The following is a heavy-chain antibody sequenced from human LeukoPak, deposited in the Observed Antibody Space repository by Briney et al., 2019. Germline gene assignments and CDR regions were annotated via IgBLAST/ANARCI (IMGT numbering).Heavy chain of an antibody. J-gene: IGHJ4*02. V-gene: IGHV1-2*02. CDR3: ARSVDIVATITPNLDY. D-gene: IGHD5-12*01. CDR2: INPNSGGT. CDR1: GYTFTGYY. Sequence: GASVKVSCKASGYTFTGYYMHWVRQAPGQGLEWMGWINPNSGGTNYAQKFQGRVTMARDTSISTAYMELSRLRSDDTAVYYCARSVDIVATITPNLDYWGQGTLVTVSS.